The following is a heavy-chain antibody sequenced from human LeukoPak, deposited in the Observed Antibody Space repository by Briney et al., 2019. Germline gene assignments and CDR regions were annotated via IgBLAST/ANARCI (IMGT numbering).Heavy chain of an antibody. Sequence: KTGGSLRLFCAASGFTFDSYGMNCVRQAPGKGLEWISYISSSSTYIYYADSVKGRFTISRDNAKNSLYLKMSSLRAEDTAVYYCARAYCSGTRCSYCFDSWGQGTLVTVSS. CDR2: ISSSSTYI. V-gene: IGHV3-21*01. J-gene: IGHJ4*02. CDR3: ARAYCSGTRCSYCFDS. D-gene: IGHD2-2*01. CDR1: GFTFDSYG.